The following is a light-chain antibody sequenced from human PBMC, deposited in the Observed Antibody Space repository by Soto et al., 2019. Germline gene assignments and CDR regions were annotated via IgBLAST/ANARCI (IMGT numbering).Light chain of an antibody. CDR1: SSNIGRNT. CDR2: SNN. CDR3: ATWDDSLNGVV. J-gene: IGLJ2*01. V-gene: IGLV1-44*01. Sequence: QYVPTQPPSASGTPGQRVTISCSGSSSNIGRNTVNWYQHVPGTAPKLLIYSNNQRPSGVPDRFSGSKSGTSASLAISGLQSEDEADYYCATWDDSLNGVVFGGGTKLTVL.